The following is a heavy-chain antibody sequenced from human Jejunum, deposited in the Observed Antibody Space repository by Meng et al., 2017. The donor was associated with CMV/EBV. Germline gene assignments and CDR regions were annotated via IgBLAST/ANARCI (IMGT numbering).Heavy chain of an antibody. D-gene: IGHD2/OR15-2a*01. V-gene: IGHV3-33*06. J-gene: IGHJ4*02. CDR2: IWYDGNKE. CDR3: AKQDAEYYFDF. Sequence: LSCATSGFTFGSYGMHWVRQAPGKGLEWVAVIWYDGNKESYVDSVKGRFTISRDSSKKTLYLQMNSLRAEDTAVYYCAKQDAEYYFDFWGPGTLVTVSS. CDR1: GFTFGSYG.